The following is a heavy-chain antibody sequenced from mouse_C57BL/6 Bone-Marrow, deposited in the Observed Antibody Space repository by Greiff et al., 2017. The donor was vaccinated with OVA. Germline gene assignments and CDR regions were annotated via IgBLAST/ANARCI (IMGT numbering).Heavy chain of an antibody. CDR3: ARWTFNWSWFAY. V-gene: IGHV1-82*01. D-gene: IGHD4-1*01. CDR2: IYPGDGDT. CDR1: GYAFSSSW. J-gene: IGHJ3*01. Sequence: QVQLQQSGPELVKPGASVKISCKASGYAFSSSWMNWVKQRPGKGLEWIGRIYPGDGDTNYNGKFKGKATLTADKSSSTAYMQLSSLTSEDSAVYFCARWTFNWSWFAYWGQGTLVTVSA.